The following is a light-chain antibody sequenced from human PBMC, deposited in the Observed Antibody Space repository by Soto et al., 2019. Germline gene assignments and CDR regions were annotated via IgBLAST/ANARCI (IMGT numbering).Light chain of an antibody. CDR2: GVT. CDR1: SNGIGDSNF. V-gene: IGLV2-14*01. Sequence: SAVTQPTSVSGSPGQSISLSCTGTSNGIGDSNFVSWYRQYPGGAPKLLLYGVTYRPSGVSTRFSASKSGSTASLTISGLQPDDEADYYCSSYTSLNTVIFGGGTKVTVL. CDR3: SSYTSLNTVI. J-gene: IGLJ2*01.